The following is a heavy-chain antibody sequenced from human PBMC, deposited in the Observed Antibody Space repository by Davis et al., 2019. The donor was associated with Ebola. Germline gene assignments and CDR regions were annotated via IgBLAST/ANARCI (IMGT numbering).Heavy chain of an antibody. Sequence: PGGSLRLSCAASGFTFSSYWMSWVRQAPGKGLEWVANIKQDGSEKYYVDSVKGRFTISRDNTKNSLYLQMNSLRAEDTAVYYCAKDSGEEWEPFDYWGQGTLVTVSS. D-gene: IGHD1-26*01. CDR3: AKDSGEEWEPFDY. CDR1: GFTFSSYW. V-gene: IGHV3-7*03. CDR2: IKQDGSEK. J-gene: IGHJ4*02.